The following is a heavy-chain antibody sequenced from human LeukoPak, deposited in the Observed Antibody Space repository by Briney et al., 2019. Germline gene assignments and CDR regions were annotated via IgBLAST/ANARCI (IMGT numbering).Heavy chain of an antibody. J-gene: IGHJ4*02. CDR1: GFTFSSYS. Sequence: GGSLRLSCAASGFTFSSYSMNWVRQVPGKGLEWVSSISSSSSYIYYADSVKGRFTISKDNAKNSLYLQMNSLRAEDTAVYYCARDPETYNYGHFDYWGQGTLVTVSS. D-gene: IGHD5-18*01. CDR3: ARDPETYNYGHFDY. CDR2: ISSSSSYI. V-gene: IGHV3-21*01.